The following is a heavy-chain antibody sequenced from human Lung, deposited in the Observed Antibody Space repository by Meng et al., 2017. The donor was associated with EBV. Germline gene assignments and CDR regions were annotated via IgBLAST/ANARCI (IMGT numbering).Heavy chain of an antibody. CDR2: IYYSGST. D-gene: IGHD6-19*01. J-gene: IGHJ4*02. CDR3: ARVSSGWDYFDY. V-gene: IGHV4-31*03. Sequence: QGQLQGSGPGLVKPSQTPSLTCTVSGGSVSSGGYYWTWIRQHPGKGLEWFGHIYYSGSTFYNPSLKRRVIISIDTSKNQFSLNLRSVTAADTAVYYCARVSSGWDYFDYWGQGTLVTVSS. CDR1: GGSVSSGGYY.